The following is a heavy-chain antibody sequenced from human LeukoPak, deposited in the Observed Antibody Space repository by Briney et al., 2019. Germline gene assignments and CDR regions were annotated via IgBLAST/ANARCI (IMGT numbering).Heavy chain of an antibody. CDR3: ATDDRSGTSGYHSLYYFDY. D-gene: IGHD3-22*01. J-gene: IGHJ4*02. V-gene: IGHV3-30-3*01. CDR1: GFTFSSYA. Sequence: GRSLRLSCAASGFTFSSYAMHWVRQAPGKGLEWVAVIAYDGSNKFYADSVKGRFTISRDNSKNTMHLQMNSLRGEDTAVYYCATDDRSGTSGYHSLYYFDYWGQGTLVTVSS. CDR2: IAYDGSNK.